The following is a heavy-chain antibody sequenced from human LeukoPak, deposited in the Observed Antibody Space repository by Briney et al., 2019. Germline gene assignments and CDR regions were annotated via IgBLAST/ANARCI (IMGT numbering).Heavy chain of an antibody. CDR3: AKVNWTDGIGFDY. D-gene: IGHD1-20*01. CDR1: GFTFRSYW. Sequence: GGSLRLSCAASGFTFRSYWMSWVRQAPGKGLEWVSAISGSGDRAFYRDSVKGRFTISRDNSKNTLYLQMYSLRAEDTAVYYCAKVNWTDGIGFDYWGQGTLVTVSS. V-gene: IGHV3-23*01. J-gene: IGHJ4*02. CDR2: ISGSGDRA.